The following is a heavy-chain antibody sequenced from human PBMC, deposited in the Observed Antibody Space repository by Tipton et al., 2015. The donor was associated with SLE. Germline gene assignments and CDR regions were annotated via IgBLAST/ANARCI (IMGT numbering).Heavy chain of an antibody. V-gene: IGHV3-7*01. CDR3: AREGGSYYPSYYFDY. CDR1: GFTFSTYW. D-gene: IGHD1-26*01. Sequence: LSLTCAASGFTFSTYWMSWVRRAPGKGLEWVANIKQDGGEQNYVDSVKGRLIISRDNAKNALYLQMNNLRAEDTAVYYCAREGGSYYPSYYFDYWGQGTLVTVSS. J-gene: IGHJ4*02. CDR2: IKQDGGEQ.